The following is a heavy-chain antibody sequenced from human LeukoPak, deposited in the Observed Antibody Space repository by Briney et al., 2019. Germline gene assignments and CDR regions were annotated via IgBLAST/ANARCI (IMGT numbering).Heavy chain of an antibody. J-gene: IGHJ4*02. CDR2: ISSSSSYI. D-gene: IGHD4-23*01. CDR3: ARGAKGGNLGVDY. V-gene: IGHV3-21*01. Sequence: GGSVTLFCAASGFSFSSYSMNWLRQAPGKGLMWVSSISSSSSYIYYADSVKGRFTISRDNGKNSLYLQMNSLRAEDTAVYYCARGAKGGNLGVDYWGQGTLVTVSS. CDR1: GFSFSSYS.